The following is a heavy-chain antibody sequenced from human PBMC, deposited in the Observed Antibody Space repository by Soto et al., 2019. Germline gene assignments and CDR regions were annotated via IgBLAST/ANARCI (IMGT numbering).Heavy chain of an antibody. V-gene: IGHV1-69*01. CDR3: ARVWHYDFWSGYCRAWFDP. CDR1: GGTFSSYA. J-gene: IGHJ5*02. CDR2: IIPIFGTA. Sequence: QVQLVQSGAEVKKPGSSVKVSCKASGGTFSSYAISWVRQAPGQGLEWMGGIIPIFGTANYAQKFQGRVTITADESTSTAYMELSSLRSEDTAVYYCARVWHYDFWSGYCRAWFDPWGQGTLVTVSS. D-gene: IGHD3-3*01.